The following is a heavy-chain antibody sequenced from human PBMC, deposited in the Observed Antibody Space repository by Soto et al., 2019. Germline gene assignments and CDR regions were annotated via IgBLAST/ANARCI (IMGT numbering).Heavy chain of an antibody. CDR2: INPNSGGT. CDR3: ARVTTMVRGVRIGTAYDAFDI. D-gene: IGHD3-10*01. V-gene: IGHV1-2*04. CDR1: GYTFTGYY. Sequence: GASVKVSCKASGYTFTGYYMHWVRQAPGKGIEWMGWINPNSGGTNYAQKFQGWVTMTRDTFISTAYMELSRLRSDDTAVYYCARVTTMVRGVRIGTAYDAFDIWGQGTMVTVSS. J-gene: IGHJ3*02.